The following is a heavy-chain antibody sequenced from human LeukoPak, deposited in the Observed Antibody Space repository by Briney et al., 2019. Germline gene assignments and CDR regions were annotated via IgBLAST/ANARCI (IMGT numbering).Heavy chain of an antibody. CDR2: INAYNGNT. V-gene: IGHV1-18*01. CDR3: ARDNRVATIVYYYYGMDV. D-gene: IGHD5-12*01. CDR1: GYTFTSYG. Sequence: ASVKVSCKASGYTFTSYGISWVRQAPGQGLEWMGWINAYNGNTNYAQKLQGRVTMTTDTSTSTAYMELRSLRSDDTAVYYCARDNRVATIVYYYYGMDVWGQGTTVTVSS. J-gene: IGHJ6*02.